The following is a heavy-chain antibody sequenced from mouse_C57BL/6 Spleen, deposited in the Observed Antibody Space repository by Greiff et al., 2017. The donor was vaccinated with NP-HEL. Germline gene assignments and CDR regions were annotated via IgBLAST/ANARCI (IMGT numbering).Heavy chain of an antibody. CDR2: IYPGSGST. J-gene: IGHJ4*01. Sequence: VQLQQSGAELVKPGASVKMSCKASGYTFTSYWITWVKQRPGQGLEWIGDIYPGSGSTNYNEKFKSKATLTVDTSSSTAYMQLSSLTSEDSAVYYWARERSNYYAMDYWGQGTSVTVSS. D-gene: IGHD5-1*01. CDR1: GYTFTSYW. CDR3: ARERSNYYAMDY. V-gene: IGHV1-55*01.